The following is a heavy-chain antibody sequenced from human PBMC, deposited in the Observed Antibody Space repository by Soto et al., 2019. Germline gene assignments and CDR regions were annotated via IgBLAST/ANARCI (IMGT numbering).Heavy chain of an antibody. CDR3: ARAGGDSL. CDR1: GFTFSSYA. CDR2: ISYDGSNK. V-gene: IGHV3-30-3*01. Sequence: QVQLVESGGGVVQPGRSLRLSCAASGFTFSSYAMHWVRQAPGKGLEWVAVISYDGSNKYYADSVKGRFTISRDNSKNTLYLQMNSLRAEDTAVYYCARAGGDSLWGQGTMVTVSS. J-gene: IGHJ3*01. D-gene: IGHD2-21*02.